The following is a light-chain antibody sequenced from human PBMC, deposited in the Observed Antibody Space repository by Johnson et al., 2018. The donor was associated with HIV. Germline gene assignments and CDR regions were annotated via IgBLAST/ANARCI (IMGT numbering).Light chain of an antibody. CDR2: DND. CDR1: YSNIGNNY. Sequence: QSVLTQPPSVSAAPGQKVTISCSGSYSNIGNNYVSWYQQVPGTAPKLLIYDNDKRPSGIPDRFSGSKSGTSATLGITGLQTGDEADYYCGTWDSSLRVGFFGTGTKVTVL. V-gene: IGLV1-51*01. CDR3: GTWDSSLRVGF. J-gene: IGLJ1*01.